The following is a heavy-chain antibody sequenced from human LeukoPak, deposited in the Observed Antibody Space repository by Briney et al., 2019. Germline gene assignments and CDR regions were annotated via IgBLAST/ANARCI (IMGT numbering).Heavy chain of an antibody. D-gene: IGHD5-18*01. V-gene: IGHV3-21*01. J-gene: IGHJ4*02. CDR3: ARDQTPERGYSYDPTFDY. CDR2: ISSSSSYI. CDR1: GFTFSTYA. Sequence: GGSLRLSCAASGFTFSTYAVNWVRQAPGKGLEWVSSISSSSSYIYYADSVKGRFTISRDNAKNSLYLQMNSLRAEDTAVYYCARDQTPERGYSYDPTFDYWGQGTLVTVSS.